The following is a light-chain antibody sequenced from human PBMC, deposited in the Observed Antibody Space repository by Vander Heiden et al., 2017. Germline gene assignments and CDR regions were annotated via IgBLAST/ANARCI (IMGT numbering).Light chain of an antibody. Sequence: DIVMTQSPLSLPVSPGQPPSISCRSSQSLLLSNGYTYLDWYQQKPGKSPKLLIYMGSNRACGVPDRFSGSGSGTDFTLKISRVEAEDVGVYFCMQALQTPVTFGQGTKLEIK. CDR1: QSLLLSNGYTY. V-gene: IGKV2-28*01. CDR3: MQALQTPVT. CDR2: MGS. J-gene: IGKJ2*01.